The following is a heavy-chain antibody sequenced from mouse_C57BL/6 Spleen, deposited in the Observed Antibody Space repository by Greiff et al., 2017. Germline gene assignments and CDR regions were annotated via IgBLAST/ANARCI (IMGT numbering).Heavy chain of an antibody. D-gene: IGHD2-1*01. J-gene: IGHJ2*01. CDR2: IDPETGGT. CDR3: TRERVYYGNFDFDY. V-gene: IGHV1-15*01. CDR1: GYTFTDYE. Sequence: QVQLQQSGAELVRPGASVTLSCKASGYTFTDYEMHWVKQTPVHGLEWIGAIDPETGGTAYNQKFKGKAILTADKSSSPAYMELRSLTSEDSAVYYCTRERVYYGNFDFDYWGQGTTLTVSS.